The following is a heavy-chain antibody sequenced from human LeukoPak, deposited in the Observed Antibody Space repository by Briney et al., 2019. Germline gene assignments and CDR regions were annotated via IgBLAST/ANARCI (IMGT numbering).Heavy chain of an antibody. V-gene: IGHV3-23*01. D-gene: IGHD2-21*02. CDR3: AKACCGGDSYYYFDH. CDR2: VSGSGGST. J-gene: IGHJ4*02. Sequence: GGSLRLSCAASGFTFSSYAMSWVRQAPGKGLEWVSTVSGSGGSTFYADSVKGRFTISRDNSKNTLYLQMISLRAEDTAVYYCAKACCGGDSYYYFDHWGQGTLVIVPS. CDR1: GFTFSSYA.